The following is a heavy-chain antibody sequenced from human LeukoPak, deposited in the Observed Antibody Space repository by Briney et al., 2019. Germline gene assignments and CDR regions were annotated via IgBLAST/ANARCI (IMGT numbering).Heavy chain of an antibody. CDR1: GYTFSSHD. CDR3: ARLSNSGYDPDY. CDR2: MNPNRGNT. J-gene: IGHJ4*02. V-gene: IGHV1-8*01. D-gene: IGHD5-12*01. Sequence: ASVKVSCKASGYTFSSHDINWVRQATGQGLEWMGWMNPNRGNTGYVQKFQGRVTMTRSTSISTAYMELSSLRSEDTAVYYCARLSNSGYDPDYWGQGTLVTVSS.